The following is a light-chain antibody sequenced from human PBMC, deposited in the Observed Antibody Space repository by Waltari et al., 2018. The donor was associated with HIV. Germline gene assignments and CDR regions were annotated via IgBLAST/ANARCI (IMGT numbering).Light chain of an antibody. CDR1: NIGSQS. CDR3: QVWDSSSDHVV. CDR2: DDR. Sequence: SYVLTQLLAVSVAPGQTARSACGGNNIGSQSVHWYQEKPGQAPVLAVYDDRDGASGIPERFCGSNSGNAASLTISRVEAGDDADYYCQVWDSSSDHVVFGGVTRLTVL. J-gene: IGLJ2*01. V-gene: IGLV3-21*02.